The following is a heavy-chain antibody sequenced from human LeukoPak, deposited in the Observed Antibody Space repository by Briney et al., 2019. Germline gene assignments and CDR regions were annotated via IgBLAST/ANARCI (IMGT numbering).Heavy chain of an antibody. D-gene: IGHD5-24*01. CDR2: ISKDGSNE. J-gene: IGHJ4*02. Sequence: PGRSLRLSCAASGLTFSSYGMHWVRQAPGKGLEWVAVISKDGSNEYYADSVKGRLAISRDNSKNTLYLQMNSLRAEDTAVYYCARGYGYNSEYWGQGIVVTVSP. CDR3: ARGYGYNSEY. CDR1: GLTFSSYG. V-gene: IGHV3-30*03.